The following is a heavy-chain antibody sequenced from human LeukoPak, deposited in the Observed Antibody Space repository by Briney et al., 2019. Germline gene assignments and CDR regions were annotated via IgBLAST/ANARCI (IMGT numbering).Heavy chain of an antibody. CDR2: IYYSRSN. V-gene: IGHV4-30-4*01. Sequence: SQTLNLTCTVSGGSISSGDNNWSWIPQPPGKGLKWIVYIYYSRSNYYNPSLKSRVTISVDASKNQFSLKLSSVTAADTAVYYCARSEYYYFDYWGQGTLVTVSS. CDR3: ARSEYYYFDY. CDR1: GGSISSGDNN. D-gene: IGHD6-6*01. J-gene: IGHJ4*02.